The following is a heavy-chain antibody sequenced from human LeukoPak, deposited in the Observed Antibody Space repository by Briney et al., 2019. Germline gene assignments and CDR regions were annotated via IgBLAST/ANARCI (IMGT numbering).Heavy chain of an antibody. Sequence: TGGSLRLSCAASGFTFTTYNMNWVRQAPGKGLEWVSFISSDSKIIYYADSVKGRFTVSRDNAKNSLYLQMNSLTDEDTAVYYCARNPAGIGDYWGRGTLVTVSS. CDR3: ARNPAGIGDY. CDR2: ISSDSKII. D-gene: IGHD1-26*01. V-gene: IGHV3-48*02. J-gene: IGHJ4*02. CDR1: GFTFTTYN.